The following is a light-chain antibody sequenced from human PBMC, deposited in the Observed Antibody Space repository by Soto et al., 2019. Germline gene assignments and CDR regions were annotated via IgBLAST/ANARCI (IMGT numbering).Light chain of an antibody. Sequence: IRMTQSPSSLCASTGDRVTITCRASQGISSWLAWYQXKQGKAXKXMIYAASSLQSGVPSRFSGSGSGTDVTITISSLQTEDGETYYGQQSYPTPRTFGQGTRLEIK. CDR2: AAS. CDR3: QQSYPTPRT. J-gene: IGKJ5*01. V-gene: IGKV1-39*01. CDR1: QGISSW.